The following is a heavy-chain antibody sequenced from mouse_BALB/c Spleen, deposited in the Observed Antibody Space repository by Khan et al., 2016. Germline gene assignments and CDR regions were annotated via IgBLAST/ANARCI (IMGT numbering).Heavy chain of an antibody. CDR3: ARSGFAY. CDR1: GYSITSDYA. CDR2: ISYSGST. J-gene: IGHJ3*01. V-gene: IGHV3-2*02. Sequence: EVQLQESGPGLVKPSQSLSLTCTVTGYSITSDYAWNWIRQFPGNKLEWMGYISYSGSTSYNPSLKSRISITRDTSKNQFFLQLNSVTTEATATYYCARSGFAYWGQGTLVTVSA.